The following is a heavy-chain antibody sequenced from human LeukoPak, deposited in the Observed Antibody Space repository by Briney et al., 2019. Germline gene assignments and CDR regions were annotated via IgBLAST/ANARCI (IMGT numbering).Heavy chain of an antibody. CDR1: GGSISSYY. CDR2: VYYSGIT. D-gene: IGHD3-9*01. V-gene: IGHV4-59*12. CDR3: ARLYYDILTGYEKKWFDP. J-gene: IGHJ5*02. Sequence: SETLSLTCTVSGGSISSYYWSWIRQPPGKGLEWIGYVYYSGITNYNPSLKSRVTMSVDTSKNQFSLNLTSVTAADTAVYFCARLYYDILTGYEKKWFDPWGQGTLVTVSS.